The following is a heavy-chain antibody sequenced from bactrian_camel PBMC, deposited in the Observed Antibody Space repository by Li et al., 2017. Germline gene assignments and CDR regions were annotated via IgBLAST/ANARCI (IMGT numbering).Heavy chain of an antibody. Sequence: VQLVESGGGSVQTGGSLRLSCKPSFFILDDFDMMWYRQAPGKGREGVASIDARGVTQYADFVKGRFTISRDMKKKTMSLQMDSLKPDDTGTYYCAAFQGALAQAGFALTVGGPSPGGNNYWGQGTQVTVS. CDR3: AAFQGALAQAGFALTVGGPSPGGNNY. CDR2: IDARGVT. J-gene: IGHJ4*01. V-gene: IGHV3-1*01. CDR1: FFILDDFD. D-gene: IGHD1*01.